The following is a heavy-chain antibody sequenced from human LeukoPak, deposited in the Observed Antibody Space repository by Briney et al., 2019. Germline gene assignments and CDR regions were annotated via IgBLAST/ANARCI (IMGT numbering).Heavy chain of an antibody. D-gene: IGHD1-26*01. CDR1: GFTFSSYW. V-gene: IGHV3-74*01. CDR2: IYSDGTAT. Sequence: PGGSLRLSCAASGFTFSSYWMHWVRQAPGKGLVWVSRIYSDGTATTYADSVKGRFTISRDNAKNTLYLQVNSLRDEDTAVYYCARGGSPPEALGDAFDIWGQGTMVTVS. CDR3: ARGGSPPEALGDAFDI. J-gene: IGHJ3*02.